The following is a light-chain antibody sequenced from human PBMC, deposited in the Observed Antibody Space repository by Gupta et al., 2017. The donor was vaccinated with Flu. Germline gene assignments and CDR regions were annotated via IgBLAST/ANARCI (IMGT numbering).Light chain of an antibody. CDR1: QSVNSN. V-gene: IGKV3-15*01. CDR2: GAS. Sequence: PATLSVSPGERATLSCRASQSVNSNLAWYQQKPGQAPRLLIYGASTRATGIPARFSGSESGTEFTLTISSLQSEDFAVYYCQQYNAWPRTFGQGTKVESK. CDR3: QQYNAWPRT. J-gene: IGKJ1*01.